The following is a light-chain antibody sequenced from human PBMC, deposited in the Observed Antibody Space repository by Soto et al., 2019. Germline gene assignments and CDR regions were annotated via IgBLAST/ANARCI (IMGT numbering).Light chain of an antibody. CDR3: QSYDSSLSGTV. V-gene: IGLV1-40*01. Sequence: QSVLTQPPSVSGAPGQRVTISCSGSSSNIGAGNAVHWYQHLPGTAPKLLMYGNNNRPSGVPDRFSGSKSGTSASLAITGLQAVDEADYYCQSYDSSLSGTVFGTGTKVTVL. CDR1: SSNIGAGNA. CDR2: GNN. J-gene: IGLJ1*01.